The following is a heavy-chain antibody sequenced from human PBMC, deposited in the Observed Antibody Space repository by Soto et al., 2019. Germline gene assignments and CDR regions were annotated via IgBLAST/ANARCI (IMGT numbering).Heavy chain of an antibody. J-gene: IGHJ2*01. CDR2: IYSGGGI. V-gene: IGHV3-53*01. CDR3: ATHATGFSGGNSRHFFDL. Sequence: EVQLVESGGGLIQPGGSLRLSCAASGFTVSNNYMSWVRQAPGKGLEWVSVIYSGGGIYYADSVSGRFTISRDNSKNTLSLQMNSLRAEDTAVYYCATHATGFSGGNSRHFFDLWGRGTLVTVSS. CDR1: GFTVSNNY. D-gene: IGHD2-21*01.